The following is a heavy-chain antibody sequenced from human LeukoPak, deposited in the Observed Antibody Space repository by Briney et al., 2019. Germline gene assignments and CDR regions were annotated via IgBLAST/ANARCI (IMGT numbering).Heavy chain of an antibody. Sequence: EASVKVSCKSSGYTFTSYGIIWVRQAPGQGLEWMGCISAYNGNTNYAQKLQGRVTMTTDTSTSTACMELRSLRSDDTAVYYCARGPPYYYGSGRIDYWGQGTLVTVSS. V-gene: IGHV1-18*01. CDR2: ISAYNGNT. CDR3: ARGPPYYYGSGRIDY. CDR1: GYTFTSYG. J-gene: IGHJ4*02. D-gene: IGHD3-10*01.